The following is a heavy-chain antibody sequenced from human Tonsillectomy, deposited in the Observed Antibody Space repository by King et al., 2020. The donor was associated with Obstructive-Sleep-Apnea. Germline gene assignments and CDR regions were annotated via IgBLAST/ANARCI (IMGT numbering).Heavy chain of an antibody. CDR3: AKDTEGRVPVGTLDS. CDR1: GFTFDDYA. J-gene: IGHJ5*01. CDR2: ISWDGGRT. V-gene: IGHV3-43D*03. Sequence: VQLVESGGVVVQPGGSLRLSCAASGFTFDDYAMHWVRQAPGKGLEWVSLISWDGGRTSYADSVKGRFTISRDNSKNSLYLQMNSLRAEDTALYYCAKDTEGRVPVGTLDSWGQGTLVTVSS. D-gene: IGHD3-10*01.